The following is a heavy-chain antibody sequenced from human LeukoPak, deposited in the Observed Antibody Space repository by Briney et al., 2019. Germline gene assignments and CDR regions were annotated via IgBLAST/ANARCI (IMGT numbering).Heavy chain of an antibody. CDR3: ARRVSTNRGWFDP. D-gene: IGHD1-14*01. J-gene: IGHJ5*02. CDR2: INHSGST. V-gene: IGHV4-34*01. CDR1: GGSFSGYY. Sequence: SETLSLTCAVYGGSFSGYYWSWIRQPPGKGLEWIGEINHSGSTNYNPSLKSRVTISVDTSKNQFSLKLSSVTAADTAVYYCARRVSTNRGWFDPWGQGTLVTVSS.